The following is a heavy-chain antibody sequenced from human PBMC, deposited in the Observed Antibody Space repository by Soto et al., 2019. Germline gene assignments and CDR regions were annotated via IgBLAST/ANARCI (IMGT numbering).Heavy chain of an antibody. CDR3: ARAVAGTSFDY. CDR2: ISAYNGNT. D-gene: IGHD6-19*01. J-gene: IGHJ4*02. Sequence: ASVKVSCTASGYTFTSYGISWVRQAPGQGLEWMGWISAYNGNTTYAQKLQGRVTMTTDTSTSTAYMELRSLRSDDTAVYYCARAVAGTSFDYWGQGTLVTVSS. CDR1: GYTFTSYG. V-gene: IGHV1-18*01.